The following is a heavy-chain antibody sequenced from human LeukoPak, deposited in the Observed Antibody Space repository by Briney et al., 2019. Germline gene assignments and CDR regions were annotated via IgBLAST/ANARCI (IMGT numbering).Heavy chain of an antibody. Sequence: PSETLSLTCTVSGGSISSYYWSWIRQPAGKGLEWIGRIYTSGSTNYNPSLKSRVTMSVDTSKNQFSPKLSSVTAADTAVYYCARGYSSSWSLYYYYYYMDVWGKGTTVTVSS. D-gene: IGHD6-13*01. CDR1: GGSISSYY. CDR3: ARGYSSSWSLYYYYYYMDV. J-gene: IGHJ6*03. V-gene: IGHV4-4*07. CDR2: IYTSGST.